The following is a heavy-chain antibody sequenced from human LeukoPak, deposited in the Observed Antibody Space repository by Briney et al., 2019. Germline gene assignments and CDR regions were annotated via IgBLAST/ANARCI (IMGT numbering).Heavy chain of an antibody. V-gene: IGHV3-33*01. Sequence: GGSLRLSCAASGLTFSSYGMHWVRQAPGKGLEWVAVIWYDGSNKYYADSVKGRFTISRDNSKNTLYLQMNSLSAEDTAVYYCARAREDWYFDLWGRGTLVTVSS. CDR1: GLTFSSYG. CDR2: IWYDGSNK. CDR3: ARAREDWYFDL. J-gene: IGHJ2*01.